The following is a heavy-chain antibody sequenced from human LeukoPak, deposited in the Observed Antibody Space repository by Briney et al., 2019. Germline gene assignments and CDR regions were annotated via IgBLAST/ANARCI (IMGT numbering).Heavy chain of an antibody. V-gene: IGHV1-2*02. CDR1: GYTFTGYY. J-gene: IGHJ6*03. CDR3: ARDRTTVTDYYYYMDV. D-gene: IGHD4-17*01. Sequence: GASVKVSCKASGYTFTGYYMHWVRQAPGQGLEWMGWINPNSGGTKYAQKFQGRVTMTRDTSISTAYMELSRLRSDDTAVYYCARDRTTVTDYYYYMDVWGKGTTVTVSS. CDR2: INPNSGGT.